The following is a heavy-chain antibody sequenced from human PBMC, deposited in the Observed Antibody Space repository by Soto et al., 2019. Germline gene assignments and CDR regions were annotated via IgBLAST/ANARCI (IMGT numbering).Heavy chain of an antibody. CDR2: IYYSGST. Sequence: SETLSLTCTVSGGSISSGGYYWSWIRQHPGKGLEWIGYIYYSGSTYYNPSLKSRVTISVDTSKNQFSLKLSSVTAADTAVYYCARAAHYSSPFRWFGPWGQGTLVTVS. V-gene: IGHV4-31*03. J-gene: IGHJ5*02. D-gene: IGHD6-13*01. CDR1: GGSISSGGYY. CDR3: ARAAHYSSPFRWFGP.